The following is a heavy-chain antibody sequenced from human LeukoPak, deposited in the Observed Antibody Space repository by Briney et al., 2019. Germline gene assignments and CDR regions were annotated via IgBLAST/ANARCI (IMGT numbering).Heavy chain of an antibody. Sequence: GGSLRLSCAASGFTFDDYAMHWVRQAPGKGLEWVSLISGECESTNYADSLKGRFTISRDNSKNSLYLQMNSLRTEDTALFYCTKDKYSCGYNFDYWGQGTLVTVSS. CDR1: GFTFDDYA. V-gene: IGHV3-43*02. J-gene: IGHJ4*02. CDR3: TKDKYSCGYNFDY. CDR2: ISGECEST. D-gene: IGHD5-18*01.